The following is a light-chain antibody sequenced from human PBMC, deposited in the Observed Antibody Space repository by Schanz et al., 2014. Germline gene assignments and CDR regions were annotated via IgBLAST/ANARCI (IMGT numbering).Light chain of an antibody. CDR1: QSVNIN. CDR2: GAS. V-gene: IGKV3-20*01. CDR3: QHYGSSPLT. J-gene: IGKJ3*01. Sequence: EIVLTQSPATLSVSPGERATLSCRASQSVNINLAWYQQKPGQAPRLLIYGASSRATGIPDRFSGSGSGTDFTLTISRLEPEDFAVYYCQHYGSSPLTFGPGTKVDFK.